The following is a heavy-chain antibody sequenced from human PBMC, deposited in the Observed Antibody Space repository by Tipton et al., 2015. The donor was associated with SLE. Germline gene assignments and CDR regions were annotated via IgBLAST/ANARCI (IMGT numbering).Heavy chain of an antibody. Sequence: GLVKPSETLSLTCTVSGGSISSGGGYYWTWIRQHPGKGLEWIGYIHYSGTTYYNPSLKSRISISVDTSKNQFSLKLSSVTAADTAVYYCARERGIYDAFDIWGQGTMVTVSS. J-gene: IGHJ3*02. CDR3: ARERGIYDAFDI. V-gene: IGHV4-31*03. CDR2: IHYSGTT. D-gene: IGHD2-21*01. CDR1: GGSISSGGGYY.